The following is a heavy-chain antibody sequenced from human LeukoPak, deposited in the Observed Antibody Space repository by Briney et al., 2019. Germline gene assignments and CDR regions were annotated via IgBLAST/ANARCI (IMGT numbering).Heavy chain of an antibody. CDR2: IHYRGTT. J-gene: IGHJ4*02. CDR1: GASFSSYY. V-gene: IGHV4-59*13. CDR3: ARDEHGDFQGFDY. D-gene: IGHD4-17*01. Sequence: SETLSLTCTVSGASFSSYYWNWIRQSPGKGLEWLGNIHYRGTTNYNPSLKNRVTLSLDTSKSQFVLKVASVTAADTAVYYCARDEHGDFQGFDYWGQGTRVTVSS.